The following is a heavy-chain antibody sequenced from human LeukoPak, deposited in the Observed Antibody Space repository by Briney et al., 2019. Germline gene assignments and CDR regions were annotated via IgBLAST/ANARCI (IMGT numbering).Heavy chain of an antibody. Sequence: SETLSLTCTVSGGSISSYYWSWIRQPPGKGLEWIGYIYYSGSTNYKPSLKSRVTISVETSKNQFSLKLRSVTAADTAVYYCARDQDYTTFDYWGQGTLVTVSS. CDR2: IYYSGST. J-gene: IGHJ4*02. CDR3: ARDQDYTTFDY. V-gene: IGHV4-59*01. D-gene: IGHD4-11*01. CDR1: GGSISSYY.